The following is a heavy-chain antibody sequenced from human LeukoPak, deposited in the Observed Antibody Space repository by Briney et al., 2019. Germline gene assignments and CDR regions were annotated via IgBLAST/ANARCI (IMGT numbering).Heavy chain of an antibody. CDR3: AKGYCSGGSCNNWFDP. D-gene: IGHD2-15*01. J-gene: IGHJ5*02. CDR2: IYHSGST. V-gene: IGHV4-4*02. CDR1: GGSISSSNW. Sequence: SGTLSLTRAVSGGSISSSNWWSWVRQPPGKGLEWIGEIYHSGSTNYNPSLKSRVTISVDKSKNQFSPKLSSVTAADTAVYYCAKGYCSGGSCNNWFDPWGQGTLVTVSS.